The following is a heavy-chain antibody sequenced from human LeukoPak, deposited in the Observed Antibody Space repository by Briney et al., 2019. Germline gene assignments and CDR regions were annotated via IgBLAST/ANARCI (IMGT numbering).Heavy chain of an antibody. J-gene: IGHJ3*02. Sequence: SQTLSLTCTVSGGSISSYYWSWIRQPPGKGLEWIGYIYYSESANYNPSLKSRVTISVDTSKNQFSLKLSSVTAADTAVYYCARRGGSPLGAFDIWGQGTMVTVSS. CDR1: GGSISSYY. CDR2: IYYSESA. CDR3: ARRGGSPLGAFDI. V-gene: IGHV4-59*01. D-gene: IGHD1-26*01.